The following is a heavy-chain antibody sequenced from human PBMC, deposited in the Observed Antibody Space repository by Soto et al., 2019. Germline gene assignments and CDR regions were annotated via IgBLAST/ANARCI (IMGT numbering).Heavy chain of an antibody. D-gene: IGHD3-22*01. CDR3: ASNSRVYDSSGYYFGAFDI. J-gene: IGHJ3*02. Sequence: GGSLRLSCAASGFTFSSYWMSWVRQAPGKGLEWVANIKQDGSEKYYVDSVKGRFTISRDNAKNSLYLQMNSLRAEDTAVYYCASNSRVYDSSGYYFGAFDIWGQGTMVTVSS. V-gene: IGHV3-7*03. CDR2: IKQDGSEK. CDR1: GFTFSSYW.